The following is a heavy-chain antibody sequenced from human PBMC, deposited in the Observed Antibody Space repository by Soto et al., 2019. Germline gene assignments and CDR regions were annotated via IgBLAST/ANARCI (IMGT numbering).Heavy chain of an antibody. Sequence: PGGSLRLSCAASGFTFSSYAMHWVRQAPGKGLEWVAVISYDGSNKYYADSVKGRFTISRDNSKNTLYLQMNSLRAEDTAVYYCARGMYSGSYYSYYYYGMDVWGQGTTVTVSS. D-gene: IGHD1-26*01. CDR3: ARGMYSGSYYSYYYYGMDV. CDR2: ISYDGSNK. CDR1: GFTFSSYA. J-gene: IGHJ6*02. V-gene: IGHV3-30-3*01.